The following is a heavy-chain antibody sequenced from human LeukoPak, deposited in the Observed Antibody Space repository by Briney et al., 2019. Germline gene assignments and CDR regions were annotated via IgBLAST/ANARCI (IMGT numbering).Heavy chain of an antibody. Sequence: ASVKVSCKASGGTFSSYAINWVRQATGQGLEWMGWMNPNSGNTGYAQKFQGRVTMTRNTSISTVYMELSSLRSEDTAVYYCARGTYSSSSGVFDYWGQGTLVTVSS. J-gene: IGHJ4*02. CDR3: ARGTYSSSSGVFDY. CDR2: MNPNSGNT. V-gene: IGHV1-8*02. CDR1: GGTFSSYA. D-gene: IGHD6-6*01.